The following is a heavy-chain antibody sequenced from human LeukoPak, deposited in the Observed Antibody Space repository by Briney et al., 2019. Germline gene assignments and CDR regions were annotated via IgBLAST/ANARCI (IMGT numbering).Heavy chain of an antibody. Sequence: SETLSLTCTVSGGSISSYYWSWIRQPPGKGLEWIGYIYYSGSTNYNPSLKSRVTISVDTSKNQFCLKLSSVTAADTAVYYCARVAAYFDYWGQGTLVTVSS. CDR3: ARVAAYFDY. CDR2: IYYSGST. D-gene: IGHD2-15*01. J-gene: IGHJ4*02. CDR1: GGSISSYY. V-gene: IGHV4-59*12.